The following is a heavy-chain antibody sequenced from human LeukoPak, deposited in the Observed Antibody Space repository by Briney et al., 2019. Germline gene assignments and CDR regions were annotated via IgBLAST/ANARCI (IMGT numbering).Heavy chain of an antibody. CDR1: GFTFSSYS. Sequence: GGSLRLSCAASGFTFSSYSMNWVRQAPGKGLEWVAVISYDGSNKYYADSVKGRFTISRDNSKNTLYLQMNSLRAEDTAVYYCATPITMVRGTDYWGQGTLVTVSS. J-gene: IGHJ4*02. D-gene: IGHD3-10*01. CDR2: ISYDGSNK. V-gene: IGHV3-30*03. CDR3: ATPITMVRGTDY.